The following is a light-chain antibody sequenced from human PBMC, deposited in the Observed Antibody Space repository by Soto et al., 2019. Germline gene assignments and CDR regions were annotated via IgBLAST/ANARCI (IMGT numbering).Light chain of an antibody. CDR3: QQYASSPVYT. Sequence: EIVLTQSPGTLSLSPGERATLSCRASQSVSINYLAWYQQKPGQAPRLLIYGASSRATGIPDRFSGSGSGTDFTLTISGLEPEDFALYYCQQYASSPVYTFGQGTKLEIK. CDR2: GAS. CDR1: QSVSINY. V-gene: IGKV3-20*01. J-gene: IGKJ2*01.